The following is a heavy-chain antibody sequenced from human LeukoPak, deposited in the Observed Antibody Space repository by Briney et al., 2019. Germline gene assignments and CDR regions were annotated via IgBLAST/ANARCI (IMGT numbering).Heavy chain of an antibody. J-gene: IGHJ4*02. CDR3: ARMENVWGSSIDY. D-gene: IGHD3-16*01. CDR2: IYSTGGPSGST. CDR1: GGSISSYY. V-gene: IGHV4-59*01. Sequence: PSETLSLTCTVSGGSISSYYWSWIRQSPGKGLQWIGYIYSTGGPSGSTDYNPSLKSRVTISVDTSKNQFSLKVTSVTAADTAVYYCARMENVWGSSIDYWGQGTLVTVSS.